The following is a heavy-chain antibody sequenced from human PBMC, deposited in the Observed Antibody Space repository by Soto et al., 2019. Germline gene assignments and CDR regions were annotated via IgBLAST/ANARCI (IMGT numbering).Heavy chain of an antibody. CDR1: CGSVSPDY. Sequence: KTSETLSLTCTVSCGSVSPDYWDWIRQPPGKGLEWIGYIYYSGSTNYNPSLKSRVTTSIDTSKNHSPLKLRPMTAADTAVYYCLRGGKNYGGEFDYWGQGTLVTVSS. V-gene: IGHV4-59*02. J-gene: IGHJ4*01. D-gene: IGHD4-17*01. CDR3: LRGGKNYGGEFDY. CDR2: IYYSGST.